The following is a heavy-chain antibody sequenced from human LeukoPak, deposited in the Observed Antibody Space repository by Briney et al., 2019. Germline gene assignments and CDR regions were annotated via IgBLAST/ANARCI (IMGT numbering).Heavy chain of an antibody. J-gene: IGHJ3*02. CDR1: GFTFSAYD. D-gene: IGHD6-6*01. Sequence: GGSLRLSCAASGFTFSAYDMNWVRQAPGKGLEWVSSISSSSSYIYYADSVKGRFTISRDNAKNSLYLQMNSLRAEDTAVYYCARDGSSSPHAFDIWGQGTMVTASS. V-gene: IGHV3-21*01. CDR2: ISSSSSYI. CDR3: ARDGSSSPHAFDI.